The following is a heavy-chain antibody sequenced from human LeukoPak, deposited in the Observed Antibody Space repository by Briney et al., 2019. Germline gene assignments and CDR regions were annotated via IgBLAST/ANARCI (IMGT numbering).Heavy chain of an antibody. D-gene: IGHD5-18*01. J-gene: IGHJ4*02. CDR1: GFTFSTYT. CDR3: TRSRHFYDHHGYPEPFDY. V-gene: IGHV3-30-3*01. Sequence: GRSLRLSCVASGFTFSTYTTYWVRQAPGKGLEWVALISYDGNKKYNTDSVKGRFTISRDNSKNSLYLHMNSLRAEDMAVYYCTRSRHFYDHHGYPEPFDYWGQGTLVTVSS. CDR2: ISYDGNKK.